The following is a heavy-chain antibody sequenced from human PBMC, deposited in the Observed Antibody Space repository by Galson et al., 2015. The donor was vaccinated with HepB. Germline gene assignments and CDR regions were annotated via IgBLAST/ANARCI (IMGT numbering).Heavy chain of an antibody. J-gene: IGHJ4*02. Sequence: LRLSCAASGFTFSSSGMYWVRQAPGKGLEWVAVIGYDGSNKYYADSVKGRFTISRDNSKNTLYLQMNSLRAEDTAVYYCERDSLYYYDSSGYSDWGQGTLVTVSS. CDR2: IGYDGSNK. V-gene: IGHV3-33*08. CDR3: ERDSLYYYDSSGYSD. CDR1: GFTFSSSG. D-gene: IGHD3-22*01.